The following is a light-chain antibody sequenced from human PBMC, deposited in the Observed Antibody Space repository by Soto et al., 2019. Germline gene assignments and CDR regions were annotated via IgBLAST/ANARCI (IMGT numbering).Light chain of an antibody. V-gene: IGKV3-20*01. CDR1: QSVSSN. Sequence: EIVMTQSPATLSVSPGERATLSCRASQSVSSNLAWYQQKPGQAPRLLIYTASSRATGIPDRFSGSGSGTDFTLTISRLEPEDFAVYYCQQYSSSRTFGQGTKVDIK. CDR3: QQYSSSRT. J-gene: IGKJ1*01. CDR2: TAS.